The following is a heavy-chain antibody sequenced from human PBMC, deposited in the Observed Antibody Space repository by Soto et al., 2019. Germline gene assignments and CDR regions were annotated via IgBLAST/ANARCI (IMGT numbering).Heavy chain of an antibody. CDR1: GYTFTSYG. CDR3: ARDQEYYDILTGYYNRHDAFDI. J-gene: IGHJ3*02. D-gene: IGHD3-9*01. V-gene: IGHV1-18*01. CDR2: ISAYNGNT. Sequence: ASVKVSCKASGYTFTSYGISWVRQAPGQGLEWMGWISAYNGNTNYAQKLQGRVTMTTDTSTSTAYMELRSLRSDDTAVYYCARDQEYYDILTGYYNRHDAFDIWGQGTMVTVSS.